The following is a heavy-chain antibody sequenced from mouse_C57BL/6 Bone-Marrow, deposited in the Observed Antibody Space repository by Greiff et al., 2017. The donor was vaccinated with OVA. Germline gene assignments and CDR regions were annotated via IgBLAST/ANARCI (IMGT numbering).Heavy chain of an antibody. Sequence: VQLQQSGAELVRPGTSVKVSCKASGYAFTNYLIEWVKQRPGQGLEWIGVINPGSGGTNYNEKFKGKATLTADKSSSTAYMQLSSLTSEDSAVYFCSRSYDCASFDYWGQGTLVTVSA. D-gene: IGHD2-4*01. CDR2: INPGSGGT. CDR1: GYAFTNYL. V-gene: IGHV1-54*01. J-gene: IGHJ3*01. CDR3: SRSYDCASFDY.